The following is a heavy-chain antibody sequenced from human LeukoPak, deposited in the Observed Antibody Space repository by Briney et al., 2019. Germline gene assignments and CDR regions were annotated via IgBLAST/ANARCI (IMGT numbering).Heavy chain of an antibody. D-gene: IGHD3-22*01. CDR1: GFPFSSYS. CDR2: IKPDGTTK. Sequence: GGSLRLSCAASGFPFSSYSMTWVRQAPGKGLEWVANIKPDGTTKFYVDSVKGRFTISRDNSKNTLYLQMNSLRAEDTAVYYCAKDPDPNYYDSSGYSGGDFDYWGQGTLVTVSS. CDR3: AKDPDPNYYDSSGYSGGDFDY. V-gene: IGHV3-7*03. J-gene: IGHJ4*02.